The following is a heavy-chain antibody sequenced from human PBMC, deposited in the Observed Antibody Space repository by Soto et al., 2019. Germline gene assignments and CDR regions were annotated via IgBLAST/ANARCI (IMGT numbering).Heavy chain of an antibody. V-gene: IGHV3-7*03. J-gene: IGHJ6*02. Sequence: PGGSLRLSCAASGFTFSSYWMSWVRQAPGKGLEWVANIKQDGSEKYYVDSVKGRFTISRDNAKNSLYLQMNSLRAEDTAVYYCARDQKWLRFLEWSRQGGGMDVWGQGTTVTVSS. CDR2: IKQDGSEK. D-gene: IGHD3-3*01. CDR3: ARDQKWLRFLEWSRQGGGMDV. CDR1: GFTFSSYW.